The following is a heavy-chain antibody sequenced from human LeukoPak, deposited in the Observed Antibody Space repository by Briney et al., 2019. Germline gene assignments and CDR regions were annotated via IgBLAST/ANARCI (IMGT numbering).Heavy chain of an antibody. V-gene: IGHV3-7*05. J-gene: IGHJ4*02. CDR3: ARDRDSSSSFDY. CDR2: IKQDGSEK. CDR1: GFTFSSYW. Sequence: GGSLRLSCAASGFTFSSYWTSWVRQAPGKGLEWVANIKQDGSEKYYVDSVKGRFTISRDNAKNSLYLQMNSLRAEDTAVYYCARDRDSSSSFDYWGQGTLVTVSS. D-gene: IGHD6-6*01.